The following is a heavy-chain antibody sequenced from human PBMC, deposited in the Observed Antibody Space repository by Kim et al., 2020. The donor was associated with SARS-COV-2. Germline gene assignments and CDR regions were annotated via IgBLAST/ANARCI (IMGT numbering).Heavy chain of an antibody. CDR2: ISSSGSTI. D-gene: IGHD2-21*01. CDR3: ARVPVCGGYPGCGMDV. Sequence: GGSLRLSCAASGFTFSSYEMNWVRQAPGKGLEWVSYISSSGSTIYYADSVKGRFTISRDNAKNSLYLQMNSLRAEDTAVYYCARVPVCGGYPGCGMDVWGQGTTVTVSS. V-gene: IGHV3-48*03. J-gene: IGHJ6*02. CDR1: GFTFSSYE.